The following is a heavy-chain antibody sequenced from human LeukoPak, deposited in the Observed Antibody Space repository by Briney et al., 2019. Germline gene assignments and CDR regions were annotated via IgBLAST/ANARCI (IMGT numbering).Heavy chain of an antibody. D-gene: IGHD6-13*01. J-gene: IGHJ6*02. CDR1: GFTFSSYW. CDR2: INSDVSST. CDR3: ASSNFSSSWYSGWKSGYYGMDV. V-gene: IGHV3-74*01. Sequence: GGSLRLSCAASGFTFSSYWMHWVRQAPGKGLVWVSRINSDVSSTSYADSVKGRFTISRDNGKYTLYLKMNSLRAEDTAVYYCASSNFSSSWYSGWKSGYYGMDVWGQGTTVTVSS.